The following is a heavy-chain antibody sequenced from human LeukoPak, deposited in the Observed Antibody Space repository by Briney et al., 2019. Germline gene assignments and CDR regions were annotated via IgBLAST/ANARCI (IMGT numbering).Heavy chain of an antibody. Sequence: ASVKVSCKASGYTFTSYGISWVRQDPGQGLEWMGWISAYNGNTNYAQKLQGRVTMTTDTSTSTAYLELRSLRSDDTTVYYGARLRDTRDVYFDYWGQGNLVTVSS. CDR3: ARLRDTRDVYFDY. CDR2: ISAYNGNT. V-gene: IGHV1-18*01. D-gene: IGHD2-2*01. CDR1: GYTFTSYG. J-gene: IGHJ4*02.